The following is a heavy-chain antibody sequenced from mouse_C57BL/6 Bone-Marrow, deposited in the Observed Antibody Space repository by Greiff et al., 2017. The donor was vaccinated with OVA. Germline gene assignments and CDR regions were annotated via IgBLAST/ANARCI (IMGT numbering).Heavy chain of an antibody. J-gene: IGHJ1*03. Sequence: QVQLKQPGAELVKPGASVKLSCKASGYTFTSYWMHWVKQRPGQGLEWIGMIHPNSGSTNYNEKFKSKATLTVDKSSSTAYMQLSSLTSEDSAVYYCARRDLDYYGSSYWYFDVWGTGTTVTVSS. CDR3: ARRDLDYYGSSYWYFDV. CDR2: IHPNSGST. CDR1: GYTFTSYW. V-gene: IGHV1-64*01. D-gene: IGHD1-1*01.